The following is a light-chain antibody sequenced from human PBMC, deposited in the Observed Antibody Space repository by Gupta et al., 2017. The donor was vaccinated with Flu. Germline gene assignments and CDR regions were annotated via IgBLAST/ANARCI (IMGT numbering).Light chain of an antibody. V-gene: IGLV1-40*01. Sequence: QSVLTQPPSVSGAHGPRVTISCTWTSSNICAPSNVHWYQHLPGATPRLLIYGNDNRPSGVPDRFSGSKSATSASLAITRLHSEDEADYYCQSFDSGLTSWIFGGGTKVTVL. CDR3: QSFDSGLTSWI. CDR2: GND. CDR1: SSNICAPSN. J-gene: IGLJ2*01.